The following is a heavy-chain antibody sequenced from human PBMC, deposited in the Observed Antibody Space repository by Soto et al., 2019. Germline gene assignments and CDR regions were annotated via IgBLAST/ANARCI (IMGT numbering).Heavy chain of an antibody. J-gene: IGHJ6*02. Sequence: EVQLLESGGGLVQPGGSLRLSCAASGFTFSSYAMSWVRQAPGKGLEWVSVISGSGDSTYYADSVRGRFTISRDNSKNTLYLQMNSRRAEDTAVYYCAKDRDGAAAGPTKFYGMDVWGQGTTVNVSS. V-gene: IGHV3-23*01. D-gene: IGHD6-13*01. CDR1: GFTFSSYA. CDR3: AKDRDGAAAGPTKFYGMDV. CDR2: ISGSGDST.